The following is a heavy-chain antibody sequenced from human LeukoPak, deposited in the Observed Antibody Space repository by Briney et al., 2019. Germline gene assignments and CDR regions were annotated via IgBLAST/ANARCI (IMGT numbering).Heavy chain of an antibody. J-gene: IGHJ4*02. Sequence: ASVKVSCKVSGYTLTELSMHWVRQAPGKGLEWMGGFDPEDGETIYAQKFQGRVTMTEDTSTDTAYMELSSLRSEDTAVYYCASPLATINGFDYWGQGTLVTVSS. V-gene: IGHV1-24*01. CDR3: ASPLATINGFDY. CDR2: FDPEDGET. D-gene: IGHD5-24*01. CDR1: GYTLTELS.